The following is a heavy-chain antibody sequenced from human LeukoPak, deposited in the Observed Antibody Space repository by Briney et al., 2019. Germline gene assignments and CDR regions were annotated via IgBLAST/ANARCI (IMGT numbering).Heavy chain of an antibody. J-gene: IGHJ4*02. D-gene: IGHD6-19*01. CDR1: GGSITSYY. CDR2: IYASGST. Sequence: SENLSRTCTVSGGSITSYYWSWIRQPPGKGLEWIGYIYASGSTNYNPSLKRRVTISVDTSKKPFSLKLSSVTAADTAVYYCARGHSSGWYYIDNWGQGTLVTVSS. V-gene: IGHV4-4*09. CDR3: ARGHSSGWYYIDN.